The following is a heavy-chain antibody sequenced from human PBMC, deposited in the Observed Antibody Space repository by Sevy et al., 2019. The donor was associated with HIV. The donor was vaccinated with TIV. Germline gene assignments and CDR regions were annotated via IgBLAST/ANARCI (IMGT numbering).Heavy chain of an antibody. CDR2: IYWDDDK. D-gene: IGHD6-19*01. CDR3: AHRPEIAVAGSEYFQH. Sequence: SGPTLVNPTQTPTLTCTFSGFSLSTSGVGVGWIRQPPGKALEWLALIYWDDDKRYSPSLKSRLTITKDTSKNQVVLTMTNMDPVDTATYYCAHRPEIAVAGSEYFQHWGQGTLVTVSS. V-gene: IGHV2-5*02. J-gene: IGHJ1*01. CDR1: GFSLSTSGVG.